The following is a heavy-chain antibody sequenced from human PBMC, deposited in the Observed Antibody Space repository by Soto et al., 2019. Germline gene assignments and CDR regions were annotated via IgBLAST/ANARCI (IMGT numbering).Heavy chain of an antibody. D-gene: IGHD6-19*01. Sequence: AASVKVSCKASGYTFTSYGISWVRQAPGQGLEWMGWISAYNGNTNYAQKLQGRVTMTTDTSTSTAYMELRSLRSDDTAVYYCARDRWEIAVAGTTHHHQSYYYGMDVWGQGTTVTVSS. CDR1: GYTFTSYG. CDR2: ISAYNGNT. CDR3: ARDRWEIAVAGTTHHHQSYYYGMDV. V-gene: IGHV1-18*01. J-gene: IGHJ6*02.